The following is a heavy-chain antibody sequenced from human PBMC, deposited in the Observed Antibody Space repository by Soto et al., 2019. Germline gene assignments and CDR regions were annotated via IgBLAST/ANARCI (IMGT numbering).Heavy chain of an antibody. D-gene: IGHD2-21*01. CDR3: ARGLYSGDK. CDR1: GYIFTNYY. V-gene: IGHV1-46*01. CDR2: INPNGGST. J-gene: IGHJ4*02. Sequence: QVRLVQSGAEVKKPGASVKVSCKASGYIFTNYYIHGVRQAAGQGLEWMAIINPNGGSTNCAQEFQGRITLTRDTSTSTVYMALSSLTSEDTAVYYCARGLYSGDKWGQGTLVTVSS.